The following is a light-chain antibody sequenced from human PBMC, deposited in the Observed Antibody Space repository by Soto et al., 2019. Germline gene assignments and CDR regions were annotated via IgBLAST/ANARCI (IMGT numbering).Light chain of an antibody. CDR3: QQRSNWPPVIT. J-gene: IGKJ5*01. CDR2: DAS. CDR1: QSVSSY. V-gene: IGKV3-11*01. Sequence: IMMTQSPATLSFSPLQRSTLSVRASQSVSSYLAWYQQKPGQAPRLLIYDASNRATGIPARFSGSGSGTDFTLTISSLEPEDFAVYYCQQRSNWPPVITFGQGTRLEIK.